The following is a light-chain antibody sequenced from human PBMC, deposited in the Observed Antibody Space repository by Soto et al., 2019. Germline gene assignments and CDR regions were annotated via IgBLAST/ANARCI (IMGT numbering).Light chain of an antibody. CDR1: SSDVGSYNL. J-gene: IGLJ1*01. V-gene: IGLV2-23*01. CDR3: CSYAGRSTPYV. CDR2: ETT. Sequence: QSVLTQPASVSGSPGQSITISCTGTSSDVGSYNLASWYQQHPGKAPKLMIYETTKSSGVSDRFSASKSGNTASLTISGLQAEDEADYYCCSYAGRSTPYVFGTGTKLTVL.